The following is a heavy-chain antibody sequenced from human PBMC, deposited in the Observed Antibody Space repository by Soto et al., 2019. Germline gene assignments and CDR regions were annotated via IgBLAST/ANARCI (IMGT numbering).Heavy chain of an antibody. CDR3: ARREIQGPIDY. D-gene: IGHD1-26*01. J-gene: IGHJ4*02. Sequence: QVQLQESGPGLVKPSDTLSLTCAVSGYSISSSNWWGWIRQPPGKGLEWIGYIYYSGTTYYNPSLKSRGPRSVDTSKNQFALKLTYVTAVDTAVYYCARREIQGPIDYCGQGTLVTVSS. V-gene: IGHV4-28*01. CDR2: IYYSGTT. CDR1: GYSISSSNW.